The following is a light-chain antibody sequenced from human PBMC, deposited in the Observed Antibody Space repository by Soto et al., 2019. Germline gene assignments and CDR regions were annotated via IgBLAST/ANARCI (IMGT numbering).Light chain of an antibody. Sequence: DIQMTQSPSSLSASVGDRVTITCRASQSISSYLNWYQQKPGKAPKLLIYAASSLQSGVPSRFSGSGSGTDFTLTINSLQPDDIATYYCQQTYSRFLSFGGGTKVDIK. CDR1: QSISSY. V-gene: IGKV1-39*01. J-gene: IGKJ4*01. CDR2: AAS. CDR3: QQTYSRFLS.